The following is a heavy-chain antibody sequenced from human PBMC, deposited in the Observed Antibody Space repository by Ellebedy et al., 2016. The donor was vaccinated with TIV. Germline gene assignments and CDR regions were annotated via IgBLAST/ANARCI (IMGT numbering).Heavy chain of an antibody. V-gene: IGHV1-46*04. CDR2: INPSGGSP. J-gene: IGHJ4*02. CDR3: ARARSSGWLHTPDY. Sequence: AASVKVSCKASGYTFPSYYMHWVRQAPGQGLEWMGIINPSGGSPTYAQKLQGRVTMTRDTSTSTVYMELSSLRSEDTAVYYCARARSSGWLHTPDYWGQGTLVTVSS. CDR1: GYTFPSYY. D-gene: IGHD6-19*01.